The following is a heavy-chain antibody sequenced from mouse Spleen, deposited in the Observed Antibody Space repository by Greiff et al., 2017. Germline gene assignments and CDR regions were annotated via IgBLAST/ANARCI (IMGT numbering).Heavy chain of an antibody. J-gene: IGHJ2*01. Sequence: QVQLQQPGAELVKPGASVKLSCKASGYTFTSYWMQWVKQRPGQGLEWIGEIDPSDSYTNYNQKFKGKATLTVDTSSSTAYMQLSSLTSEDSAVYYCARWGYPQGYFDYWGQGTTLTVSS. V-gene: IGHV1-50*01. CDR2: IDPSDSYT. D-gene: IGHD3-1*01. CDR1: GYTFTSYW. CDR3: ARWGYPQGYFDY.